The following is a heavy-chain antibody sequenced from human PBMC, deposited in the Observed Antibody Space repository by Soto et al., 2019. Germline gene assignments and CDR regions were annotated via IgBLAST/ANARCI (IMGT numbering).Heavy chain of an antibody. J-gene: IGHJ4*02. V-gene: IGHV4-4*07. CDR3: ASVIGGDSEYYFDC. Sequence: ETKPLTCPVSDWSTGSYYCSLIRPHDGKGLEWIGRIYTSGSTYYNPSLKSRVILSVDTSKNHFSLTLRSVTAADSAMDDCASVIGGDSEYYFDCWGQGALVTV. CDR2: IYTSGST. CDR1: DWSTGSYY. D-gene: IGHD2-21*02.